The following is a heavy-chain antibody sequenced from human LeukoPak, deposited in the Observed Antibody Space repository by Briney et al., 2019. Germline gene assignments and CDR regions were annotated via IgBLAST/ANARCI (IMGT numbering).Heavy chain of an antibody. CDR1: GGSISNYY. Sequence: SETLSLTCNVSGGSISNYYWTWIRQPAGKGLEWIGRIYSSGTTIYNPSLKSRVAMSVDTSRNQFSLKLNSVTAADTAVYYCARVAPIAAAGSSYYYAIDVWGQGTTVTVSS. CDR3: ARVAPIAAAGSSYYYAIDV. D-gene: IGHD6-25*01. J-gene: IGHJ6*02. V-gene: IGHV4-4*07. CDR2: IYSSGTT.